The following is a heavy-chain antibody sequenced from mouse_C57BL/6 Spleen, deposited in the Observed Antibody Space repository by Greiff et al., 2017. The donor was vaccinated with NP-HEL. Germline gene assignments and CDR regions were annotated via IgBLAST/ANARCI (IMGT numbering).Heavy chain of an antibody. J-gene: IGHJ4*01. D-gene: IGHD2-4*01. CDR3: ARHVDDYDNYYAMDY. V-gene: IGHV2-6-1*01. CDR1: GFSLTSYG. Sequence: VHLVESGPGLVAPSQSLSITCTVSGFSLTSYGVHWVRQPPGKGLEWLVVIWSDGSTTYNSALKSRLSISKDNSKSQVFLKMNSLQTDDTAMYYCARHVDDYDNYYAMDYWGQGTSVTVSS. CDR2: IWSDGST.